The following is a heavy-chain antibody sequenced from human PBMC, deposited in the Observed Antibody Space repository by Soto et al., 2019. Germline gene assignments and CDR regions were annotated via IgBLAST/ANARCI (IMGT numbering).Heavy chain of an antibody. CDR2: MNPNSGNT. Sequence: GASVKVSCKASGYTFTSYDINWVRQATGQGLEWMGWMNPNSGNTGYAQKFQGRVTMTRNTSISTAYMELSSLRSEDTAVYYCARVPGYCSGGSCHFHFQHWGQGTLVTVSS. J-gene: IGHJ1*01. CDR3: ARVPGYCSGGSCHFHFQH. D-gene: IGHD2-15*01. CDR1: GYTFTSYD. V-gene: IGHV1-8*01.